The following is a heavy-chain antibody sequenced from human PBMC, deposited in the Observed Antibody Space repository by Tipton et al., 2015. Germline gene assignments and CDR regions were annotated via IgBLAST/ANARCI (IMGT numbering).Heavy chain of an antibody. D-gene: IGHD2-15*01. CDR2: TLASSTNNI. J-gene: IGHJ6*02. CDR1: GFTLRSYT. Sequence: GSLRLSCAASGFTLRSYTMIWVRQAPGKGLEWVSSTLASSTNNIYYADSVRGRFTISRDIAKNSLYLQMNSLRAEDTAVYYCARHLRWSGDYHYYGLDVWGQGTTVTVSS. V-gene: IGHV3-21*01. CDR3: ARHLRWSGDYHYYGLDV.